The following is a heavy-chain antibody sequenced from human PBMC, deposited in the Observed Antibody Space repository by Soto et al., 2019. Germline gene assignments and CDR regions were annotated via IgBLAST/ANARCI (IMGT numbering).Heavy chain of an antibody. D-gene: IGHD3-10*01. CDR3: ARAGGGSYYYYGMDV. Sequence: GGSLRLSCAASGFTFSSYWMSWVRQAPGKGLEWVANIKQDGSEKYYVDSVKGRFTISRDNAENSLYLQMNSLRAEDTAVYYCARAGGGSYYYYGMDVWGQGTTVTVSS. V-gene: IGHV3-7*03. CDR1: GFTFSSYW. J-gene: IGHJ6*02. CDR2: IKQDGSEK.